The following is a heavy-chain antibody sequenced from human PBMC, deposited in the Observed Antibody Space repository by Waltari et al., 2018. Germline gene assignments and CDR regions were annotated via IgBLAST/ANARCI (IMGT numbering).Heavy chain of an antibody. CDR2: IKNDGSIT. V-gene: IGHV3-74*01. CDR1: GFTFSSYW. Sequence: EVHLVESGGGLVQPGGSLRLSCAASGFTFSSYWMHWVRQAPGKGLMWVSRIKNDGSITSYADSVKGLFTMSRDNAKNTLYLQMNSLRAEDTAVYYCATGPGIAAYWGQGIPVTVSS. CDR3: ATGPGIAAY. D-gene: IGHD6-13*01. J-gene: IGHJ4*02.